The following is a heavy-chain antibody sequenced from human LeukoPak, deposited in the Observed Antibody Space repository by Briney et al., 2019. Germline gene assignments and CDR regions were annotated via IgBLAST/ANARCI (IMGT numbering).Heavy chain of an antibody. J-gene: IGHJ6*04. D-gene: IGHD3-10*01. V-gene: IGHV1-18*01. CDR1: GGTFSSYA. CDR3: ARAERGRGLDV. CDR2: ISAYNGNT. Sequence: ASVKVSCKASGGTFSSYAISWVRQAPGQGLEWMGWISAYNGNTNYAQKLQGRVTMTTDTSTSTAYMELRSLRSDDTAVYYCARAERGRGLDVWGKGTTVTISS.